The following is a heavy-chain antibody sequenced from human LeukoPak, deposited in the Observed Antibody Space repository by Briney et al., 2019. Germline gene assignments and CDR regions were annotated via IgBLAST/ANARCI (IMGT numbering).Heavy chain of an antibody. D-gene: IGHD6-13*01. CDR2: LFYSGST. CDR1: GGSINTYY. Sequence: SETLSLTCTISGGSINTYYWSWIRQPPGKGLEWIGYLFYSGSTKYNPSLTSRVTISVDTSKNQFSLKLSSVTAADTAVYYCARDLAAAGTTGYFDYWGQGTLVTVS. V-gene: IGHV4-59*01. CDR3: ARDLAAAGTTGYFDY. J-gene: IGHJ4*02.